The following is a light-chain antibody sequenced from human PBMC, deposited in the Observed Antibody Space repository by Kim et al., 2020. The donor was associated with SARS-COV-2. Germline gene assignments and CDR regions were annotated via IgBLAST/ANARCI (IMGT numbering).Light chain of an antibody. Sequence: ASVGDRVTITCRASQDINTWLGWYQQKPGKAPKLLIYGASNLQSGVPSRFSGSGSGTDLTLTISRLQPDDCATYYCQQANSFPPWTFGQGTKLEIK. CDR1: QDINTW. CDR3: QQANSFPPWT. CDR2: GAS. V-gene: IGKV1-12*01. J-gene: IGKJ1*01.